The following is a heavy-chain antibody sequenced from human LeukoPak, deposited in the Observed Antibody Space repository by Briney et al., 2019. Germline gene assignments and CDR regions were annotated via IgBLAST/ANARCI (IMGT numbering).Heavy chain of an antibody. V-gene: IGHV4-34*01. J-gene: IGHJ3*02. CDR2: INHSGST. D-gene: IGHD3-22*01. CDR1: GGSFSGYY. Sequence: SETLSLTCAVYGGSFSGYYWSWIRQPPGKGLEWIGEINHSGSTNYNPSLKSRVTISVDTSKNQFSLKLSSVTAADTAVYYRARGRMYYYDSSGYYYVEAFDIWGQGTMVTVSS. CDR3: ARGRMYYYDSSGYYYVEAFDI.